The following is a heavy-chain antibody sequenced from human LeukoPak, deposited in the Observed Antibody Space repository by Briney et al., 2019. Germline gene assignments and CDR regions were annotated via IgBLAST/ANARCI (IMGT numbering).Heavy chain of an antibody. D-gene: IGHD6-13*01. CDR3: ARARIAAAGTRRYCYFDY. J-gene: IGHJ4*02. CDR1: GGSISSYY. CDR2: IYYSGST. V-gene: IGHV4-59*01. Sequence: SETLSLTCTVSGGSISSYYWSWIRQPPGKGLEWSGYIYYSGSTNYNPSLKSRVTISVDTSKNQFSLKLSSVTAADTAVYYRARARIAAAGTRRYCYFDYWGQGTLVTVSS.